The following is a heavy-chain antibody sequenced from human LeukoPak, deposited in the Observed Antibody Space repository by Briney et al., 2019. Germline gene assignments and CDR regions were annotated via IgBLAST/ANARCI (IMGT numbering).Heavy chain of an antibody. CDR2: IRQDGGEK. CDR3: ARVVLRSFDI. Sequence: QPGGSLRLSCAASGFSFSNYWMTWVRQAPGKGLEWVANIRQDGGEKYYVDSVKGRFTISRDNAKNSLYLQMNSLRAEDTSVYYCARVVLRSFDIWGQGTMVTVSS. D-gene: IGHD2-8*01. V-gene: IGHV3-7*01. CDR1: GFSFSNYW. J-gene: IGHJ3*02.